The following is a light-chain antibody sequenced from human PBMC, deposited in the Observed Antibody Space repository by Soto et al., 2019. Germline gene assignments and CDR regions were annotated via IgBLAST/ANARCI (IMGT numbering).Light chain of an antibody. V-gene: IGKV2-30*01. J-gene: IGKJ1*01. CDR3: MQGTQWPPT. CDR1: QSLLYSDGNTY. CDR2: KVS. Sequence: DIVMTQSPLSLPVTLGQPASISCRSSQSLLYSDGNTYLNWFHQRPGQSPRRLIYKVSNRDSGGPGRFRGSWAGTYFTLKISRVGGGDVWGLYCMQGTQWPPTFGQGTKVEIK.